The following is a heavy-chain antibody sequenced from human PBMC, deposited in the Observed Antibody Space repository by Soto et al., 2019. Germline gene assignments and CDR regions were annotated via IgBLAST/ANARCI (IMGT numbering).Heavy chain of an antibody. CDR3: AKDRGYSYGYEPLGY. D-gene: IGHD5-18*01. CDR2: ISYDGSNK. V-gene: IGHV3-30*18. CDR1: GFTFSSYG. Sequence: QPGGSLRLSCAASGFTFSSYGMHWVRQAPGKGLEWVAVISYDGSNKYYADSVKGRFTISRDNSKNTLYLQMNSLRAEDTAVYYCAKDRGYSYGYEPLGYWGQGTLVTVSS. J-gene: IGHJ4*02.